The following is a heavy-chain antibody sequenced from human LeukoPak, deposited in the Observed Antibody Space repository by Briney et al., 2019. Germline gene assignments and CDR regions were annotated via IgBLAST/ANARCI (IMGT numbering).Heavy chain of an antibody. CDR3: ARLGPVVPTANDAFDI. Sequence: SETLSLTCTVSGASIRSYGFYWGWVRQPPGKGLEWIGSIYHSGDTYYNPSLTSRVTIAVDTSKNQLSLKLISVTAADTAVYYCARLGPVVPTANDAFDIWGQGTMVTVSS. J-gene: IGHJ3*02. CDR1: GASIRSYGFY. V-gene: IGHV4-39*01. CDR2: IYHSGDT. D-gene: IGHD2-2*01.